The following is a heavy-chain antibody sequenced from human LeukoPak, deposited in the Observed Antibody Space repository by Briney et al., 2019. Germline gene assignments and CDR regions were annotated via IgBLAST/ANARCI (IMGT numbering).Heavy chain of an antibody. CDR2: ISGSGGST. V-gene: IGHV3-23*01. Sequence: PGGSLRLSCAASGFTFSSYAMSWVRQAPGKGLEWVSVISGSGGSTYYADSVKGRFTISRDNSKNTLYLQMNSLRAEDTAVYYCAKSSPAAGLPDWGYYYYGMDVWGQGTTVTVSS. J-gene: IGHJ6*02. CDR1: GFTFSSYA. D-gene: IGHD3-16*01. CDR3: AKSSPAAGLPDWGYYYYGMDV.